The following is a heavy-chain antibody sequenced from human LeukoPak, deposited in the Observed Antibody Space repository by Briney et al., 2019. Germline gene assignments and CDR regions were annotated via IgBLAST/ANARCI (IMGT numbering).Heavy chain of an antibody. CDR3: GPRPFQH. Sequence: PGGSLRLSCAASGFTVSSYEMNWVRQAPGKGLEWISYISSGGSTIYYADSVKGRFTISRDNAKNSLYLQMNSLRDEDTAVYYCGPRPFQHWGQGTLVTVSS. CDR1: GFTVSSYE. CDR2: ISSGGSTI. V-gene: IGHV3-48*03. J-gene: IGHJ1*01.